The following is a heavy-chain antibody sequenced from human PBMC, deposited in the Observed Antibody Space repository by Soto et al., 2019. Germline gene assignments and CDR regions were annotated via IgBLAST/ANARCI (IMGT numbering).Heavy chain of an antibody. CDR1: GFTFSSYA. V-gene: IGHV3-23*01. CDR3: AKYEMSYDFWSGYYGDFDY. Sequence: EVQLLESGGGLVQPGGSLRLSCAASGFTFSSYAMSWVRQAPGKGLEWVSAISGSGGSTYYADSVKGRFTISRDNSKNTLYLQMYSLRAEDTAVYYCAKYEMSYDFWSGYYGDFDYWGQGTLVTVSS. J-gene: IGHJ4*02. CDR2: ISGSGGST. D-gene: IGHD3-3*01.